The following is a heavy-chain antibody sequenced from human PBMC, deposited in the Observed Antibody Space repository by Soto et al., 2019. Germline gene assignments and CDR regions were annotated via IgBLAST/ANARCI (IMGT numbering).Heavy chain of an antibody. CDR2: FIPVYRTL. J-gene: IGHJ4*02. D-gene: IGHD3-3*01. CDR3: ATGVIWIGYFTVDS. CDR1: GCSFGNSA. V-gene: IGHV1-69*13. Sequence: SVKVSCKASGCSFGNSAINWVRHTPGQGLEWLGGFIPVYRTLNYAQKFQGRVTITADESTGTAYMTLSSLASDDTAVYYCATGVIWIGYFTVDSWGQGTRVTVSS.